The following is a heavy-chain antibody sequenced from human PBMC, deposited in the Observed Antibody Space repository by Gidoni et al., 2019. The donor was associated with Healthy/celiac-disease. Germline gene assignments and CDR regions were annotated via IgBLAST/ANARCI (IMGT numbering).Heavy chain of an antibody. CDR1: GFTFSSYA. V-gene: IGHV3-23*01. Sequence: EVQLLESGGGLVQPGGSLRLSCSASGFTFSSYAMSWVRQAPGKGREWVSAISGSGGSTYYADSVKGRFTISRDNSKNTLYLQMNSLRAEDTAVYYCAKRGGRPDYPVTDHYFDYWGQGTLVTVSS. CDR2: ISGSGGST. J-gene: IGHJ4*02. CDR3: AKRGGRPDYPVTDHYFDY. D-gene: IGHD4-17*01.